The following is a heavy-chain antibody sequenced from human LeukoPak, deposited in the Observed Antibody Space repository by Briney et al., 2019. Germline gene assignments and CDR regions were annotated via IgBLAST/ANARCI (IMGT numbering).Heavy chain of an antibody. CDR1: GFTFSSYA. CDR2: ISYDGSNK. CDR3: ARDRIAVAGTPDDAFDI. J-gene: IGHJ3*02. D-gene: IGHD6-19*01. V-gene: IGHV3-30-3*01. Sequence: GRSLRLSCAASGFTFSSYAMHWVRQAPGKGLEWVAVISYDGSNKYYADSVKGRFTISRDNSKNTLYLQMNSLRAEDTAVYYYARDRIAVAGTPDDAFDIWGQGTMVTVSS.